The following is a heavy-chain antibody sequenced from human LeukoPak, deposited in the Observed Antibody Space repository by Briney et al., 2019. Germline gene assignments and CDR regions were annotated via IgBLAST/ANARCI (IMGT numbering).Heavy chain of an antibody. CDR3: TTPGLNHESYFTY. Sequence: GGSLRLSCAASGFTFSNAWMSWVRQAPGKGLEWVGRIKSKTDGGTTDYAAPVKGRFTISRDDSKNTLYLQMNSLKTEDTAVYYCTTPGLNHESYFTYWGQEPWSPSPQ. D-gene: IGHD1-1*01. CDR1: GFTFSNAW. CDR2: IKSKTDGGTT. J-gene: IGHJ4*01. V-gene: IGHV3-15*01.